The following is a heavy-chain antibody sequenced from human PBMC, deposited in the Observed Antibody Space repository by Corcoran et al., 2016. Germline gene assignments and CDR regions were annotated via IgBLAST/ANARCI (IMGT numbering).Heavy chain of an antibody. CDR2: IIPIFGPA. V-gene: IGHV1-69*06. J-gene: IGHJ4*02. CDR3: VSQRGGGDGYLFDY. CDR1: GGTFSSYA. Sequence: QVQLVQSGAEVKKPGSSVKVSCKASGGTFSSYAISWVRQAPGQGLEWMGGIIPIFGPANYAPKFQGRVTITADKSSSTAYMELSSLRSEYTDVYYCVSQRGGGDGYLFDYWSQGTLVTGSS. D-gene: IGHD2-21*01.